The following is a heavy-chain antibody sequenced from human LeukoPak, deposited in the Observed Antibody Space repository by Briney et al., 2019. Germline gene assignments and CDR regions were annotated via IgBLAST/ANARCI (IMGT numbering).Heavy chain of an antibody. J-gene: IGHJ6*03. CDR2: IKSNIDGGTT. V-gene: IGHV3-15*01. CDR3: ARMSHYYYYMEV. Sequence: GGSLRLSCAASAFTFSDAWMSWVRQAPGKGLEWVGRIKSNIDGGTTDYAAPVKGRFTISRDDSKNTVYLQMNSLRAEDTAVYYCARMSHYYYYMEVWGKGTTVTVSS. D-gene: IGHD2/OR15-2a*01. CDR1: AFTFSDAW.